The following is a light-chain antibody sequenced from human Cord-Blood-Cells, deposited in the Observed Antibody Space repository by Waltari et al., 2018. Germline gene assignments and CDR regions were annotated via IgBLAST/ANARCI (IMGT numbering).Light chain of an antibody. V-gene: IGLV2-11*01. CDR3: CSYAGSYTYV. CDR1: STDVGGYNY. Sequence: QSALTQPRSVSGSPGQSVPISCTGNSTDVGGYNYVSWYQQHPGKAPKLMIYDVSKRPSGVPDRFSGSKSGNTASLTISGLQAEDEADYYCCSYAGSYTYVFGTGTKVTVL. CDR2: DVS. J-gene: IGLJ1*01.